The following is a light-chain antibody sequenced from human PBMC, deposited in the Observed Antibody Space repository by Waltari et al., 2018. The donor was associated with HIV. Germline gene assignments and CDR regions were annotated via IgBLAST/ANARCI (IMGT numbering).Light chain of an antibody. J-gene: IGLJ2*01. Sequence: QFVLTQPPSVSGAPGQRVTLSCTGTSPNIGAGYDVHWYQQIPGRAPKLLIYGNNNRPSGVPDRFSGSKSGTSASLAITGLQAEDEADYYCQSYDSSLSGSGVVFGGGTKLTVL. V-gene: IGLV1-40*01. CDR3: QSYDSSLSGSGVV. CDR2: GNN. CDR1: SPNIGAGYD.